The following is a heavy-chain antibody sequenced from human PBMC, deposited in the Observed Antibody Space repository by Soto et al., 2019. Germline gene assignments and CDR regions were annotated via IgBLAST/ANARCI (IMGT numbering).Heavy chain of an antibody. CDR3: ARDFRDSCRGTNCIHFDY. V-gene: IGHV1-18*01. CDR2: IGTYNGDT. D-gene: IGHD2-2*01. J-gene: IGHJ4*02. CDR1: GYTFTSYG. Sequence: QVQLVQSGAEVKEPGASVRVSCKASGYTFTSYGFSWVRQAPGQGLEWVAWIGTYNGDTNSAEKFQGRVTLTTDTSTSTAYMELRSMRSDDTAVYYCARDFRDSCRGTNCIHFDYWGQGTLVTVSS.